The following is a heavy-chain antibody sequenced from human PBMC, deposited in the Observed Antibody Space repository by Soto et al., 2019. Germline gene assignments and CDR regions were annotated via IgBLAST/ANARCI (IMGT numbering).Heavy chain of an antibody. V-gene: IGHV4-59*01. CDR3: ARDIMGTNYYYYGMEV. CDR1: SGSISSYY. D-gene: IGHD2-8*01. Sequence: QVQLQESGPGLVKPSETLSLTCTVSSGSISSYYWSWIRQPPGKGLEWIGYIYYSGSTNYNPSLKSRVTISVDSSKNQFSLKLSSVTAADTAVYYCARDIMGTNYYYYGMEVWGQGTTVTVSS. J-gene: IGHJ6*02. CDR2: IYYSGST.